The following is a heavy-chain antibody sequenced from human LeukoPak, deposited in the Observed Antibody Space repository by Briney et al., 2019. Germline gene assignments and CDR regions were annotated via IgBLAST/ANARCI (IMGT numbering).Heavy chain of an antibody. CDR3: ARAWEGSGSLIVDY. Sequence: SETLSLTCTVSGGSISSSSYYWGWIRQPPGKGLEWIGSIYYSGSTYYNPSLKSRVTISVDTSKNQFSLKLSSVTAADTAVYYCARAWEGSGSLIVDYWGQGTLVTVSS. D-gene: IGHD3-10*01. V-gene: IGHV4-39*07. J-gene: IGHJ4*02. CDR2: IYYSGST. CDR1: GGSISSSSYY.